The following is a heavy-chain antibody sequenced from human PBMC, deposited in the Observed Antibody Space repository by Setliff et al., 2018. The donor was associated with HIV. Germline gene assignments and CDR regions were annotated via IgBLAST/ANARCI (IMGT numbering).Heavy chain of an antibody. Sequence: SQTLSLTCTVSGYSISSGYYWGWIRQPPGKGLEWIGSIYQTGSTNYNPSLKSRVTVSLDMSKNQFSLKLTSVTAADTAVYYCGRQAWDHQSSGYFVDYWGQGTLVTVSS. V-gene: IGHV4-38-2*02. D-gene: IGHD6-19*01. CDR1: GYSISSGYY. J-gene: IGHJ4*02. CDR3: GRQAWDHQSSGYFVDY. CDR2: IYQTGST.